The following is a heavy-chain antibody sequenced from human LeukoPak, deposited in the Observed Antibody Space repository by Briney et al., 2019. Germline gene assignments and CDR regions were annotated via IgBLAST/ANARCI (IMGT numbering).Heavy chain of an antibody. D-gene: IGHD3-16*01. CDR1: GFSFNSGW. Sequence: GALLISCCTVGFSFNSGWMDLGRQAPGKGLEWVANIKHDESEKNYLDSVKGRFTISRDNAQNSLYLQMNSLRVEDTAVYYCTRRLDDWGQGTLVTVSS. V-gene: IGHV3-7*01. J-gene: IGHJ4*02. CDR3: TRRLDD. CDR2: IKHDESEK.